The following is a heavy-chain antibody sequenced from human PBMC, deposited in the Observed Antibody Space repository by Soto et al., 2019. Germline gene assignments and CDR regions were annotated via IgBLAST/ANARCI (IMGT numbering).Heavy chain of an antibody. J-gene: IGHJ5*02. CDR2: ISSSGSTI. CDR1: GFTFSSYE. V-gene: IGHV3-48*03. D-gene: IGHD3-22*01. CDR3: ARAYYYDSSGYYDGGWFDP. Sequence: EVQLVESGGGLVQPGGSLRLSCAASGFTFSSYEMNWVRQAPGKGLEWVSYISSSGSTIYYADSVKGLFTISRDNAKNSLYLQMNSLRAEDTAVYYCARAYYYDSSGYYDGGWFDPWGQGTLVTVSS.